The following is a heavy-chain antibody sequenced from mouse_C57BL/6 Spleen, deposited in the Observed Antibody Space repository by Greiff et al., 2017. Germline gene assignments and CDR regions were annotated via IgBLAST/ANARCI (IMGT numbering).Heavy chain of an antibody. CDR1: GYTFTDYN. Sequence: EVQLKESGPELVKPGASVKMSCKASGYTFTDYNMHWVKQSHGKSLEWIGYINPNNGGTSYNQKFKGKATLTVNKSSSTAYMELRSLTSEDSAVYYCARVGADDYDERAWFAYWGQGTLVTVSA. D-gene: IGHD2-4*01. CDR2: INPNNGGT. J-gene: IGHJ3*01. CDR3: ARVGADDYDERAWFAY. V-gene: IGHV1-22*01.